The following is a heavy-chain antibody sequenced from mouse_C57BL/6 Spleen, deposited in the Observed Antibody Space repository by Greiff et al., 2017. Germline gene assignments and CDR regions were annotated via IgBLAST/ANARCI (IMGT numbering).Heavy chain of an antibody. J-gene: IGHJ4*01. Sequence: VQLQQSGPELVKPGASVKISCKASGYTFTDYYMNWVKQSHGKSLEWIGDINPNNGGTSYNQKFKGKATLTVDKSSSTAYMELRSLTSEDSAVYYCARRGIYYGYDVFYAMDDWGQGASVTVSS. CDR2: INPNNGGT. V-gene: IGHV1-26*01. CDR1: GYTFTDYY. D-gene: IGHD2-2*01. CDR3: ARRGIYYGYDVFYAMDD.